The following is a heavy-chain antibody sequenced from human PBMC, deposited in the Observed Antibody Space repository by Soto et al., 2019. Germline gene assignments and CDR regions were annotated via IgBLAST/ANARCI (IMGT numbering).Heavy chain of an antibody. CDR3: ARDGSITIFGVVIPQGDYYYYYGMDV. J-gene: IGHJ6*02. V-gene: IGHV3-21*01. Sequence: GGSLRLSCAASGFTFSSYSMNWVRQAPGKGLEWVSSISSSSSYIYYADSVKGRFTISRDNAKNSLYLQMNSLRAEDTAVYYCARDGSITIFGVVIPQGDYYYYYGMDVWGQGTTVTVSS. CDR2: ISSSSSYI. CDR1: GFTFSSYS. D-gene: IGHD3-3*01.